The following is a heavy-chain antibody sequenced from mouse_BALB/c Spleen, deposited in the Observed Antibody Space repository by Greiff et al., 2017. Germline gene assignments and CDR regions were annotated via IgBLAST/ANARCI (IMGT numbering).Heavy chain of an antibody. Sequence: EVQVVESGGGLVQPGGSLRLSCATSGFTFTDYYMSWVRQPPGKALEWLGFIRNKANGYTTEYSASVKGRFTISRDNSQSILYLQMNTLRAEDSATYYCARDSAELITTVFDYWGQGTTLTVSS. CDR3: ARDSAELITTVFDY. CDR2: IRNKANGYTT. J-gene: IGHJ2*01. D-gene: IGHD1-1*01. V-gene: IGHV7-3*02. CDR1: GFTFTDYY.